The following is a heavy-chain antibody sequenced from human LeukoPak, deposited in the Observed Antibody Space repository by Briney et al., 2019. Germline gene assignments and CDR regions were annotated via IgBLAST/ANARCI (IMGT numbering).Heavy chain of an antibody. Sequence: GGSLRFSCAASGFTFSSNEMNWDRQAPGKGLDWVSYISRSGSTIYYADSVKGRYTISRDNAKNSLFLQMNSLRAEDTAVYYCARGDDFGEFYNLPFDYWGQGTLVTVSS. CDR1: GFTFSSNE. V-gene: IGHV3-48*03. D-gene: IGHD3-10*01. CDR2: ISRSGSTI. J-gene: IGHJ4*02. CDR3: ARGDDFGEFYNLPFDY.